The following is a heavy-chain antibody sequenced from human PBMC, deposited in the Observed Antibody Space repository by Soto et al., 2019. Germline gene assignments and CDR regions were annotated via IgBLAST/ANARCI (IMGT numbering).Heavy chain of an antibody. J-gene: IGHJ6*02. CDR2: MNPSSGNT. CDR1: GYIFTNFD. Sequence: ASVKVSCKASGYIFTNFDIHWVRQASGQRLEWVGWMNPSSGNTGYAQKFQGRVTVTRSTSISTAYMELSDLSSEDTAVYFCARVGDSSSYAMDVWGQGTTVTVYS. D-gene: IGHD3-16*01. CDR3: ARVGDSSSYAMDV. V-gene: IGHV1-8*01.